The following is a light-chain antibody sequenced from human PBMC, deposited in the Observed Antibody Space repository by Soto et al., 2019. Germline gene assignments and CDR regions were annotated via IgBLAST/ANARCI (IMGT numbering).Light chain of an antibody. J-gene: IGLJ2*01. CDR3: QSYDSSRGAVV. V-gene: IGLV1-40*01. Sequence: QSVLTQPPSVSGAPGQRVTISCTGSSSNIGALYDVHWYQQHPGTAPKLLIYGYRNRPSGVPDRFSGSMSDTTASLAITGVQPEDEADYYCQSYDSSRGAVVFGGGTKLTVL. CDR1: SSNIGALYD. CDR2: GYR.